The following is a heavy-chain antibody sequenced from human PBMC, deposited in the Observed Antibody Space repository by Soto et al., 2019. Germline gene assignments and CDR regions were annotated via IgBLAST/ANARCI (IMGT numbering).Heavy chain of an antibody. D-gene: IGHD5-18*01. V-gene: IGHV4-30-4*01. CDR1: GGSISSGDYY. CDR2: IYYSGST. Sequence: QVQLQESGPGLVKPSQTLSLTCTVSGGSISSGDYYWSWIRQPPGKGLEWIGYIYYSGSTYYNPSLKSRVTISVDTSKNQFSLKLSSVTAADTAVYYCVRGGSTAMVPIDYWGQGTLVTVSS. J-gene: IGHJ4*02. CDR3: VRGGSTAMVPIDY.